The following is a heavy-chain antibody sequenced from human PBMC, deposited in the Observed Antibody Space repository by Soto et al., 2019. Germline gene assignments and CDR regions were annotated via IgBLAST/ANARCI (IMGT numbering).Heavy chain of an antibody. Sequence: EVQLLESGGGLVQPGGSLRLSCAASGFTFSNSAMSWVRQAPGKGLEWVSVIRTTGTSTYYAYSVKGRFTVSSDNPYNTVFLQMSSLRPDDAAVYYCEKGGDVWGSYQAGFHQWGQGTLVIVSS. CDR3: EKGGDVWGSYQAGFHQ. CDR1: GFTFSNSA. D-gene: IGHD3-16*02. CDR2: IRTTGTST. J-gene: IGHJ1*01. V-gene: IGHV3-23*01.